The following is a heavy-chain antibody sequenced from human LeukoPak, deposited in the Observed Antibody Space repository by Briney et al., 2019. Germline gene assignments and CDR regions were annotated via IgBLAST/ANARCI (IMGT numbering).Heavy chain of an antibody. CDR3: AKLLNDYGDYYFDF. Sequence: GSLRPPCQAPGFTFRSYGMHWVRQAPAKGLAGVAFIRQVGSNKYYPHSLKGPFTISRDNSKKPLYLQTERLRAEDTAVYYCAKLLNDYGDYYFDFWGQGNLVTVSS. J-gene: IGHJ4*02. CDR2: IRQVGSNK. CDR1: GFTFRSYG. D-gene: IGHD4-17*01. V-gene: IGHV3-30*02.